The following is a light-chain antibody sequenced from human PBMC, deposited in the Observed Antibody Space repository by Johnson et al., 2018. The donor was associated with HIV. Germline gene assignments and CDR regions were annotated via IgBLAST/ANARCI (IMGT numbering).Light chain of an antibody. CDR1: RSSTGRNY. J-gene: IGLJ1*01. Sequence: QAVLTQPPSVSAAPGQKVTIYCSGSRSSTGRNYASWYQQLPGTAPKLLIYENNKRPSGIPDRFSGSKSGTSATLGITGLQTGDEADYYCGTWDSSLSAYVFGPGTRVTVL. CDR3: GTWDSSLSAYV. V-gene: IGLV1-51*02. CDR2: ENN.